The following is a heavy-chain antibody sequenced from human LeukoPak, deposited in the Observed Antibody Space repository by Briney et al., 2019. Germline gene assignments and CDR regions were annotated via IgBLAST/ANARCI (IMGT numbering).Heavy chain of an antibody. CDR2: INSDGSST. J-gene: IGHJ3*02. V-gene: IGHV3-74*01. D-gene: IGHD1-26*01. Sequence: PGGSLRLSCAASGFTFSSYWMHWVRQAPGKGLVWVSRINSDGSSTSYADSVKGRFTISRDNAKNTLYLQMNSQRAEDTAVYYCARGGITEVGGDAFDIWGQGTMVTVSS. CDR3: ARGGITEVGGDAFDI. CDR1: GFTFSSYW.